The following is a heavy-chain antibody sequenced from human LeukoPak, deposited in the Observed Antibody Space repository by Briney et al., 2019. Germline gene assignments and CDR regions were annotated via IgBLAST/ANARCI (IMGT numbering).Heavy chain of an antibody. Sequence: GGFLRLSCAASGFTFSSYGMSWVRQAPGKGLEWVSAISGSGGSTYYADSVKGRSTISRDNSKNTLYLQMNSLRAEDTAVYYCAKDRRSFKSMTTVTMGDYWGQGTLVTVSS. CDR2: ISGSGGST. CDR1: GFTFSSYG. V-gene: IGHV3-23*01. CDR3: AKDRRSFKSMTTVTMGDY. J-gene: IGHJ4*02. D-gene: IGHD4-17*01.